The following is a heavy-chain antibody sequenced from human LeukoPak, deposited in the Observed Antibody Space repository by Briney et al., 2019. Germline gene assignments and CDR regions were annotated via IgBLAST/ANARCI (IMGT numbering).Heavy chain of an antibody. CDR2: ISGSGGST. J-gene: IGHJ5*02. D-gene: IGHD6-13*01. V-gene: IGHV3-23*01. CDR1: GFTFSSYA. CDR3: ARHGPRSPPCSSSWYRDNWFDP. Sequence: TGGSLRLSCAASGFTFSSYAMSWVRQAPGKGLEWVSAISGSGGSTYYAVSVKGRCTISRDNSKNTLYLHMDRLRPEDTAVYYCARHGPRSPPCSSSWYRDNWFDPWGQGTLVTVSS.